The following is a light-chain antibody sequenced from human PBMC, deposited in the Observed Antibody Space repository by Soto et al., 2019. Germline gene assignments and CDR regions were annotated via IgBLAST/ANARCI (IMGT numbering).Light chain of an antibody. J-gene: IGLJ2*01. CDR3: QSYDSSLSGVV. V-gene: IGLV1-40*01. CDR2: GNS. CDR1: SSNIGAGYD. Sequence: QAVVTQPPSVFGAPGQRVTISCTGSSSNIGAGYDVHWYQQLPGTAPKLLIYGNSNRPSGVPDRFSGSKSGTSASLAITGLQAEDEADYYCQSYDSSLSGVVFGGGTKLTV.